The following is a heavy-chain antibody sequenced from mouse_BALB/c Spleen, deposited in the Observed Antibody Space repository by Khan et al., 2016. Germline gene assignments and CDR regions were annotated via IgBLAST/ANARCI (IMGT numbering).Heavy chain of an antibody. CDR1: GDSITNGY. CDR3: DKWYGYPYGLDC. Sequence: VQLQESGPSLVKPSQTLSLTCSVTGDSITNGYWNWIRKFPGDKLECMGYINYSGGTYYNPSLKSRIPITRDTSKNHYYLQLNSVTTEQTASYYFDKWYGYPYGLDCWGQGTSVIVFS. J-gene: IGHJ4*01. CDR2: INYSGGT. V-gene: IGHV3-8*02. D-gene: IGHD2-2*01.